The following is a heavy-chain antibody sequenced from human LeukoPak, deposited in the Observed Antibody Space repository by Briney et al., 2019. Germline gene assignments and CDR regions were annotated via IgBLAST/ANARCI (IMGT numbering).Heavy chain of an antibody. V-gene: IGHV3-7*03. D-gene: IGHD3-16*01. Sequence: PGGSLRLSCGASGFTFSTYWMNWVRQAPGKGLEWVANIKQDGSEKYYVDSVKGRFTISRDNAKNSLYLQMNSLRAEDTAIYYCARIGHDLYQTFYSWGHGTLITVSS. CDR1: GFTFSTYW. J-gene: IGHJ5*01. CDR2: IKQDGSEK. CDR3: ARIGHDLYQTFYS.